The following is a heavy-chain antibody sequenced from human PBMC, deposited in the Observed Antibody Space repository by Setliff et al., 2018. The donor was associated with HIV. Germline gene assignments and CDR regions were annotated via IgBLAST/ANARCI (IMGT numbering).Heavy chain of an antibody. V-gene: IGHV1-46*01. CDR2: ITPSGGST. CDR3: ARGTPRGSYDY. J-gene: IGHJ4*02. CDR1: GYTFTSYY. D-gene: IGHD1-26*01. Sequence: RASVKVSCKASGYTFTSYYMHWVRQAPGQGLEWMGIITPSGGSTSYAQKFQGRVTMTRDTSTSTVYMELSSLRVEDMAVYHCARGTPRGSYDYWGQGTPVTVSS.